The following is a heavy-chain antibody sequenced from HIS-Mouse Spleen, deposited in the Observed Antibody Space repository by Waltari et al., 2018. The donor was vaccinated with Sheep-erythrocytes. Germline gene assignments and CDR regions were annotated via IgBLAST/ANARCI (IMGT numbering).Heavy chain of an antibody. CDR1: GFTFSSYG. CDR2: ISYDGSNK. Sequence: QVQLVESGGGVVQPGRSLRLSCAASGFTFSSYGMHGVRQAPGKGLDWVEVISYDGSNKYYADSVKGRFTISRDNSKNTLYLQMNSLRAEDTAVYYCAKVGATGWFDPWGQGTLVTVSS. CDR3: AKVGATGWFDP. J-gene: IGHJ5*02. D-gene: IGHD1-26*01. V-gene: IGHV3-30*18.